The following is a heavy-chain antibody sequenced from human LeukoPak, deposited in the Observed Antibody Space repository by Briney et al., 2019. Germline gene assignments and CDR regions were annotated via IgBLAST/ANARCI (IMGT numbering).Heavy chain of an antibody. J-gene: IGHJ4*02. D-gene: IGHD6-6*01. Sequence: SETLSLTCAVSGGSISSGGYSWSWIRQPPGKGLEWIGYTYHSGSTYYNPSLKSRVTISVDRSKNQFSLKLSSVTAADTAVYYCARGSSDKYPHFDYWGQGTLVTVSS. CDR3: ARGSSDKYPHFDY. CDR1: GGSISSGGYS. V-gene: IGHV4-30-2*01. CDR2: TYHSGST.